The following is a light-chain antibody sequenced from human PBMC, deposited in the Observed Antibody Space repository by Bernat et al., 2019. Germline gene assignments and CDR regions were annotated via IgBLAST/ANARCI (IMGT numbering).Light chain of an antibody. CDR3: QQYNNWPPWT. CDR1: RSVKNN. CDR2: GAS. V-gene: IGKV3-15*01. Sequence: EVVMTQSPASLSVSPGARATLSCRASRSVKNNLAWYQQKPGQAPRLLIYGASTRPPGIPARFSGSGSGTEFTLTISSLQSEDFAVYYCQQYNNWPPWTFGQGTKVEIK. J-gene: IGKJ1*01.